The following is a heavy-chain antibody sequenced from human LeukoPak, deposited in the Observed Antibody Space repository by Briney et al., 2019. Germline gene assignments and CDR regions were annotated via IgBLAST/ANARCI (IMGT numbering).Heavy chain of an antibody. CDR1: GFTFSSYW. J-gene: IGHJ3*02. Sequence: GGSLRLSCAASGFTFSSYWMSWVRQAPGKGLEWVANIKQDGGQKYYVDSVKGRFTISRDNAKNSLYLQMNSLRAEDTAVYYCARVSFRWAFDIWGQGTMVTVSS. CDR2: IKQDGGQK. V-gene: IGHV3-7*01. CDR3: ARVSFRWAFDI. D-gene: IGHD2-15*01.